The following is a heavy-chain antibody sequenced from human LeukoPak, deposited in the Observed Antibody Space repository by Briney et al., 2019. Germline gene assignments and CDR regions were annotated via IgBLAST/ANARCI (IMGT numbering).Heavy chain of an antibody. CDR3: ARGGDGYNR. CDR1: GYTFTGYY. V-gene: IGHV1-2*02. CDR2: INPNSGGT. Sequence: ASVKLSCKASGYTFTGYYMHWVRQAPGQGLEWMGWINPNSGGTNYAQKFQGRVTMTRDTSNNTAYMEVSRLRSDDTGVYYCARGGDGYNRWGQGTLVTVSS. J-gene: IGHJ4*02. D-gene: IGHD5-24*01.